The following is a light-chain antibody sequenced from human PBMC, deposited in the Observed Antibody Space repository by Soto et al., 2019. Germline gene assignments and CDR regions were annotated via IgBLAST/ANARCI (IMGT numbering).Light chain of an antibody. CDR1: QSISSY. J-gene: IGKJ2*01. Sequence: DIQMTQSPSSLSASVGDRVTITCRASQSISSYLNWYQQKPGKAPKLLIYDASSLQSGVPSRFSGSGSGTDFTLTISSLQPEDFATYYCQQSYSTPYTFGQGTTVEIK. CDR3: QQSYSTPYT. CDR2: DAS. V-gene: IGKV1-39*01.